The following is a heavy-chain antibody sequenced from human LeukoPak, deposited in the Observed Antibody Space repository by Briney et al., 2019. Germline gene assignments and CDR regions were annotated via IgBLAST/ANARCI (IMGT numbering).Heavy chain of an antibody. CDR1: GYSISSGYY. J-gene: IGHJ4*02. D-gene: IGHD3-22*01. CDR2: IYHSGST. CDR3: ARGSDDSSGYVIDY. V-gene: IGHV4-38-2*02. Sequence: SETLSLTCTVSGYSISSGYYWGWIRQPPGKGLEWIGSIYHSGSTYYNPSLKSRVTISVDTSKNQFSLKLSSVTAADTAVYYCARGSDDSSGYVIDYWGQGTLVTVSS.